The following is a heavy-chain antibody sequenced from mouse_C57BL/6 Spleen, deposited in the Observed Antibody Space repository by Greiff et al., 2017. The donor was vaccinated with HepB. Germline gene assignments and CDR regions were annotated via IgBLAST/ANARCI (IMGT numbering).Heavy chain of an antibody. CDR1: GFTFSSYG. CDR2: ISSGGSYT. D-gene: IGHD2-2*01. Sequence: EVQGVESGGDLVKPGGSLKLSCAASGFTFSSYGMSWVRQTPDKRLEWVATISSGGSYTYYPDSVKGRFTISRDNAKNTLYLQMSSLKSEDTAMYYCARNGYDDYAMDYWGQGTSVTVSS. V-gene: IGHV5-6*01. J-gene: IGHJ4*01. CDR3: ARNGYDDYAMDY.